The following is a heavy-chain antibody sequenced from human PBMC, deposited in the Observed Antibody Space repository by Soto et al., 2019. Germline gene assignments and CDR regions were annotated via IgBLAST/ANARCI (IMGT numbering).Heavy chain of an antibody. D-gene: IGHD1-1*01. V-gene: IGHV4-4*07. Sequence: SETRSLTCTVSGASISGFYWSWIRKSAGKGLEWIGRIYATGTTDYNPSLKSRVMMSVDTSKKQFSLKLRSVTAADTAVYYCVRDGTKTLRDWFDPWGQGISVTVSS. CDR3: VRDGTKTLRDWFDP. J-gene: IGHJ5*02. CDR1: GASISGFY. CDR2: IYATGTT.